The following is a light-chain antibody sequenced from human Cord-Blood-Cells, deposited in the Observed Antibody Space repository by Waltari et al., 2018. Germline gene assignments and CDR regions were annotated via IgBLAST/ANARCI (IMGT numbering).Light chain of an antibody. CDR3: SSYTSSSTYV. J-gene: IGLJ1*01. Sequence: QSALTQPAYVSGSPGQSITTSCPGTSSAVGGYHYVSWYQQPPVNAPKLMIYEVSNRPSGVSNRFSGSNSGNTASLTISGLQAEDEADYYCSSYTSSSTYVFGTGTKVTVL. V-gene: IGLV2-14*01. CDR2: EVS. CDR1: SSAVGGYHY.